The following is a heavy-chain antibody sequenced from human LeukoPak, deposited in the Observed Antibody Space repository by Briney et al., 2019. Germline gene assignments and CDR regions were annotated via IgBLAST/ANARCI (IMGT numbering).Heavy chain of an antibody. D-gene: IGHD1-14*01. CDR3: ATAYNSDY. J-gene: IGHJ4*02. CDR1: GYTFANHW. CDR2: IYPGDSDI. V-gene: IGHV5-51*01. Sequence: GESLKISCKGSGYTFANHWIGWVCQMPGKGLDWMAIIYPGDSDIRYSPSFQGQVTISADKSISTAYLQWNSLKASDTAIYYCATAYNSDYWGQGTLVTVSS.